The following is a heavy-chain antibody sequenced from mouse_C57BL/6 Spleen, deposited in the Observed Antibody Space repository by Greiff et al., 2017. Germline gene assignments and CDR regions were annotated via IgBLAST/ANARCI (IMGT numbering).Heavy chain of an antibody. CDR1: GYSITSDY. CDR3: ARSHLLLRDWYFDV. J-gene: IGHJ1*03. D-gene: IGHD1-1*01. Sequence: DVQLVVSGPGLAKPSQTLSLTCSVTGYSITSDYWNWIRKFPGNKLEYMGYISYSGSTYYNPSLKSRISITRDTSKNQYYLQLNSVTTEDTATYYCARSHLLLRDWYFDVWGTGTTVTVSS. V-gene: IGHV3-8*01. CDR2: ISYSGST.